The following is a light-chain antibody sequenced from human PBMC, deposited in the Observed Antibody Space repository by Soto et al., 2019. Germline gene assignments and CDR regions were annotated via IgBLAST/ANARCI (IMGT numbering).Light chain of an antibody. Sequence: QSALTQAASVSGSPGQSITISCTGTSDDVGRYNLVSWYQHHPGKAPKLMIYEGDKRPSVISNRFSGSKSGDTAFLTISALKAEDEAEYYCCAYAGSSTFYVFGTGTKVTVL. J-gene: IGLJ1*01. CDR2: EGD. V-gene: IGLV2-23*01. CDR3: CAYAGSSTFYV. CDR1: SDDVGRYNL.